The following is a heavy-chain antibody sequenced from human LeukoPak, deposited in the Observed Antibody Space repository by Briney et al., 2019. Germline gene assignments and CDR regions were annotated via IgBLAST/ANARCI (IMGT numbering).Heavy chain of an antibody. CDR1: GGSISTYY. CDR3: ARESDYSDFDY. D-gene: IGHD4/OR15-4a*01. V-gene: IGHV4-59*01. CDR2: IYYSGGT. Sequence: SETLSLTCTVSGGSISTYYWSWIRQPPGKGLEWIGYIYYSGGTNYNPSLKSRVTISVDTSKNQFSLKLSSVTAADTAVYYCARESDYSDFDYWGQGTLVTVSS. J-gene: IGHJ4*02.